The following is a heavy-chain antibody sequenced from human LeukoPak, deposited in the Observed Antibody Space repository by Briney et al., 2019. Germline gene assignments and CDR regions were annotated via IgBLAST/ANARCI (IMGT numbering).Heavy chain of an antibody. CDR2: ISPDDSTA. CDR1: EFTFSSYS. Sequence: PGGSLRLSCLASEFTFSSYSMSWVRQAPGKGLEWVSAISPDDSTAYYADSVKGRFTVSRDNSKNTVYLQMNSLRAEDTAVYFCARDLGTNDAFDIWGQGTMLTVSS. D-gene: IGHD7-27*01. V-gene: IGHV3-23*01. CDR3: ARDLGTNDAFDI. J-gene: IGHJ3*02.